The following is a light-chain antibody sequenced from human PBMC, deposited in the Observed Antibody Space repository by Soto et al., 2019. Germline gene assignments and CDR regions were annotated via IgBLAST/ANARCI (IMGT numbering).Light chain of an antibody. CDR2: EVS. Sequence: QSALTQPASVSGSPGQSITISCTGTSSDVGGYKYVSWHQLHPGKAPKLIIYEVSNRPSGDSNRFSGSKSGNTASLTISGLQAEDEADYYCSSYSRSTAYVFGTGTKVTVL. CDR1: SSDVGGYKY. CDR3: SSYSRSTAYV. J-gene: IGLJ1*01. V-gene: IGLV2-14*01.